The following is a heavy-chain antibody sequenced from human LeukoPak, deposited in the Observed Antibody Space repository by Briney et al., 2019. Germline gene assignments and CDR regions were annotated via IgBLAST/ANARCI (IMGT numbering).Heavy chain of an antibody. CDR3: ARDLEFYGIAAAGSSKN. D-gene: IGHD6-13*01. J-gene: IGHJ4*02. Sequence: SETLSLTCTVSGGSISSYYWSWIRQPPGKGLEWIGYIYYSGSTNYNPSLKSRVTISVDTSKNQFSLKLSSVTAADTAVYYCARDLEFYGIAAAGSSKNWGQGTLVTVSS. V-gene: IGHV4-59*12. CDR2: IYYSGST. CDR1: GGSISSYY.